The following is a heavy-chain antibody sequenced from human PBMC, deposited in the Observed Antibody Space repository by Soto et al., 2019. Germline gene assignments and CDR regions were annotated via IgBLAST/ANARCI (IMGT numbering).Heavy chain of an antibody. D-gene: IGHD3-22*01. J-gene: IGHJ5*02. Sequence: QVQLQESGPGLVKPSQTLSLTCTVSGGSISSGGYYWNWIRQHPGKGLEWIGYIYYIGSTYYDPSLKRRATISLDTSKNQFSLKLSAVTAADTAVYSCARSGCPWGQGTLVTVSS. CDR2: IYYIGST. CDR3: ARSGCP. CDR1: GGSISSGGYY. V-gene: IGHV4-31*03.